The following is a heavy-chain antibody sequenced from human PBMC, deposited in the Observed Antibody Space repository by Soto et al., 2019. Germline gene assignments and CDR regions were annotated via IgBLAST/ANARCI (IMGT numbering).Heavy chain of an antibody. CDR3: AKDRSLAGTRKNWFDP. CDR1: GFIFDDYA. J-gene: IGHJ5*02. CDR2: ISWNGRSR. D-gene: IGHD7-27*01. V-gene: IGHV3-9*01. Sequence: EVLLVESGGGFTQPGRALRLSSVASGFIFDDYAKHWFRQGPGKGLEWVSGISWNGRSRDYADSVKGRFAISRDNAKNSLYLQMNSLRPEDTALYDCAKDRSLAGTRKNWFDPWGQGTLVTVSS.